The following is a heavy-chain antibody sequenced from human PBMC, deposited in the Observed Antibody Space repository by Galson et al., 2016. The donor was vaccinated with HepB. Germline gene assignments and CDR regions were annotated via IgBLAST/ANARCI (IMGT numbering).Heavy chain of an antibody. CDR3: ARDTPLSDSRGYKLTFDY. V-gene: IGHV1-3*01. Sequence: SVKVFCKASGYTFTSYAMNWVRQAPGQRLQWVGRINAGTGNTKYSQNFQGRVTITRDTSASIVYMDLTSLRSEDTAVYYCARDTPLSDSRGYKLTFDYWGQGTLVTVSS. J-gene: IGHJ4*02. CDR2: INAGTGNT. D-gene: IGHD3-22*01. CDR1: GYTFTSYA.